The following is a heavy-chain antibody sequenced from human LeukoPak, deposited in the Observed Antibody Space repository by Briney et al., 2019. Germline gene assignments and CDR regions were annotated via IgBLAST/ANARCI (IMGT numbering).Heavy chain of an antibody. J-gene: IGHJ4*02. D-gene: IGHD6-19*01. CDR2: IIPIFGTA. Sequence: SVKVSRKASGDTFSSYAISWVRQAPGKGLEWMGGIIPIFGTANYAQKFQGRVTITADESTSTVYMELSSLRSDDTAVYYCARDSGTGWYYLDWGQGTLVTVSS. V-gene: IGHV1-69*13. CDR1: GDTFSSYA. CDR3: ARDSGTGWYYLD.